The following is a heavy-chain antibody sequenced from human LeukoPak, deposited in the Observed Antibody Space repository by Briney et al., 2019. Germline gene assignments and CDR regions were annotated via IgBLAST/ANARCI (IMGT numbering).Heavy chain of an antibody. CDR1: GGSISSGSYY. CDR3: ARDFVGATKGGIYNWFDP. Sequence: SETLSLTCTVSGGSISSGSYYWSWIRQPAGKGLEWIGRIYTSRSTNYNPSLKSRVTISVDTSKNQFSLKLSSVTAADTAVYYCARDFVGATKGGIYNWFDPWGQGTLVTVSS. J-gene: IGHJ5*02. V-gene: IGHV4-61*02. D-gene: IGHD1-26*01. CDR2: IYTSRST.